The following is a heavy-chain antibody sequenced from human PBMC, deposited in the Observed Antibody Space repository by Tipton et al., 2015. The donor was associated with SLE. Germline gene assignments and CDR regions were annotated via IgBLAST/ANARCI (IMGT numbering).Heavy chain of an antibody. V-gene: IGHV4-61*10. CDR2: IYSSGNT. CDR3: AYYDFWSGRDY. D-gene: IGHD3-3*01. Sequence: TLSLTCTVSGGSISSDTYYWSWLRQPAGKGLEWIGYIYSSGNTNHNPSLKSRVTISVDTSKNQFSLKLGSVTAADTAVYYCAYYDFWSGRDYWGQGTLVTVSS. CDR1: GGSISSDTYY. J-gene: IGHJ4*02.